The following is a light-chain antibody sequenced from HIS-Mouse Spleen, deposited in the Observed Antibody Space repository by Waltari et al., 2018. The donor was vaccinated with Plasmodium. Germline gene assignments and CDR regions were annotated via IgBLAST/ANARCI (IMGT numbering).Light chain of an antibody. Sequence: QSALTQPPSASGSPGQSLTIPCTGTSSDVGGYNYVPWYQQHPGKAPKLMIYEVSKRPSGVPDRFSGSKSGNTASLTVSGLQAEDEADYYCSSYAGSNNLVFGGGTKLTVL. CDR2: EVS. J-gene: IGLJ2*01. V-gene: IGLV2-8*01. CDR1: SSDVGGYNY. CDR3: SSYAGSNNLV.